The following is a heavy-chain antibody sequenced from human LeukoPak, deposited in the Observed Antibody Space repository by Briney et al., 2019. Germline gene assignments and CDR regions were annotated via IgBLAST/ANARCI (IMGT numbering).Heavy chain of an antibody. CDR1: GYTFTSYY. CDR2: INPSGGGT. CDR3: ARAPLGYCSGGSCYLLHY. D-gene: IGHD2-15*01. J-gene: IGHJ4*02. V-gene: IGHV1-46*01. Sequence: ASVKVSCKASGYTFTSYYMHWVRQAPGQGLEWMGIINPSGGGTSYAQKFQGRVTMTRDTSTSTVYMELSSLRSEDTAVYYCARAPLGYCSGGSCYLLHYWGQGTLVTVSS.